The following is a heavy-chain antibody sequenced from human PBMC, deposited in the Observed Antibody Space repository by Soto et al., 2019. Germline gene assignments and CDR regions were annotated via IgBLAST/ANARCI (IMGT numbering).Heavy chain of an antibody. CDR1: GFTVSSNY. V-gene: IGHV3-66*01. Sequence: PGGSLRLSCAASGFTVSSNYMSWVRQAPGKGLEWVSVIYSGGSTYYADSVKGRFTISRDNSKNTLYLQMNSLRAEDTAVYYCARGPYGDYVPIGIDYWGQGTLVTVSS. CDR2: IYSGGST. J-gene: IGHJ4*02. D-gene: IGHD4-17*01. CDR3: ARGPYGDYVPIGIDY.